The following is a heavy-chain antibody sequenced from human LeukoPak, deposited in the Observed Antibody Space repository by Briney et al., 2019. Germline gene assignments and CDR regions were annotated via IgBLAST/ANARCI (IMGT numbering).Heavy chain of an antibody. D-gene: IGHD6-19*01. CDR1: GFTFSSYA. V-gene: IGHV3-23*01. Sequence: GGSLRLSCAASGFTFSSYAMSWVRQAPGKGLEWVSAISGSGGSTYYADSVKGRFTTSRDNSKNTLYLQMNSLRAEDTAVYYCAKDSTVAVAGSFDYWGQGTLVTVSS. CDR3: AKDSTVAVAGSFDY. CDR2: ISGSGGST. J-gene: IGHJ4*02.